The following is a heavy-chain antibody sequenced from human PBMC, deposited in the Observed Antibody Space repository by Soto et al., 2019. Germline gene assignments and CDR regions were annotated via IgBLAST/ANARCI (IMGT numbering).Heavy chain of an antibody. CDR3: ARARITIFGVVPLGYYFDY. V-gene: IGHV3-11*06. CDR2: ISSSSSYT. D-gene: IGHD3-3*01. J-gene: IGHJ4*02. CDR1: GFTFSDYY. Sequence: PGGSLRLSCAASGFTFSDYYMSWIRQAPGKGLEWVSYISSSSSYTNYADSVKGRFTISRDNAKNSLYLQMNSLRAEDTAVYYCARARITIFGVVPLGYYFDYWGQGTLGTVSS.